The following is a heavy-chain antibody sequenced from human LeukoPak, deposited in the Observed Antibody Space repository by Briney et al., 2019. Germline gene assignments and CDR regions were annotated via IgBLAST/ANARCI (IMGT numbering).Heavy chain of an antibody. D-gene: IGHD3-3*01. CDR2: IKQDGSEK. Sequence: GGSLRLSCAASGFTFSSYWMSWVRQAPGKGLEWVANIKQDGSEKYYVDSVKGRFTISRDNAKNSLYLQMNSLRAEDTAVYYCARSISTIFGVRGRGNWFDPWGQGTLVTVSS. J-gene: IGHJ5*02. CDR3: ARSISTIFGVRGRGNWFDP. V-gene: IGHV3-7*01. CDR1: GFTFSSYW.